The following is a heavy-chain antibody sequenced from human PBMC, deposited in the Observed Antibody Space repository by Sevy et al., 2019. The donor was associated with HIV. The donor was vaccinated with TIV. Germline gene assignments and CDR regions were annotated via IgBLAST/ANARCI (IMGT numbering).Heavy chain of an antibody. J-gene: IGHJ4*02. Sequence: GGSLRLSCAASGFTFSSYWMSWVHQAPGKGLEWVANIKQDGSEKYYVDSVKGRFTISRDNAKNSLYLQMNSLRAEDTAVYYCARDTDSSGYWNFDYWGQGTLVTVSS. D-gene: IGHD3-22*01. V-gene: IGHV3-7*01. CDR2: IKQDGSEK. CDR1: GFTFSSYW. CDR3: ARDTDSSGYWNFDY.